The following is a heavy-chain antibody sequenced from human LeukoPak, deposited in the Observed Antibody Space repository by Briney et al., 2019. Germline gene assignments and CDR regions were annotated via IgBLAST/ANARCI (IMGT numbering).Heavy chain of an antibody. V-gene: IGHV3-7*01. CDR3: ARVVVPAAYDY. D-gene: IGHD2-2*01. CDR2: IKQDGSEK. CDR1: GFTFSSYW. Sequence: PGGSLRLSCAASGFTFSSYWMSWVRQAPGKGLEWVANIKQDGSEKYYVDSVKGRFTISRDSAKNSLYLQMNSLRAEDTAVYYCARVVVPAAYDYWGRGTLVTVSS. J-gene: IGHJ4*02.